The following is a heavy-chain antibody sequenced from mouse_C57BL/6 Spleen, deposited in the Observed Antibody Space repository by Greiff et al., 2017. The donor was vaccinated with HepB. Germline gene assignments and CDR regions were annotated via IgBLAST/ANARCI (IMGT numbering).Heavy chain of an antibody. CDR2: IDPYDSYT. CDR1: GYTFTSYW. J-gene: IGHJ2*01. Sequence: VQLQQPGAELVMPGASVKLSCKASGYTFTSYWMHWVKQRPGQGLEWIGEIDPYDSYTNYNQKFKGKSTLTVDKSSSTAYMQLSSLTSADSAVYYCARGGEFIATVVADYWGQGTTLTVSS. D-gene: IGHD1-1*01. CDR3: ARGGEFIATVVADY. V-gene: IGHV1-69*01.